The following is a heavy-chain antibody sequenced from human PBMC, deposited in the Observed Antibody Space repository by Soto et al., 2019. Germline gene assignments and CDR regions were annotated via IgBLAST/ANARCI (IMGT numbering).Heavy chain of an antibody. CDR1: GFTFSSYA. CDR2: ISGSGGST. D-gene: IGHD3-16*01. Sequence: GGSLRLSCAASGFTFSSYAMSWVRQAPGKGLEWVSAISGSGGSTYYADSVKGRFTISRDNSKNTLYLQMNSLRAEDTAVYYCAILPAGGSYFDYWGQGTLVTVSS. V-gene: IGHV3-23*01. CDR3: AILPAGGSYFDY. J-gene: IGHJ4*02.